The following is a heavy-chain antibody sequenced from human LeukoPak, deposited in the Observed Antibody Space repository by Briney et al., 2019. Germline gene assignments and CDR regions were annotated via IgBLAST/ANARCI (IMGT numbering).Heavy chain of an antibody. CDR3: ARDKGYDILTGYYFDP. J-gene: IGHJ5*02. V-gene: IGHV4-34*01. CDR1: GGSFSGYY. Sequence: SETLSLACAVYGGSFSGYYWSWIRQPPGKGLEWIGEINHSGSTYYNPSLKSRVTISVDTSKNQFSLKLSSVTAADTAVYYCARDKGYDILTGYYFDPWGQGTLVTVSS. CDR2: INHSGST. D-gene: IGHD3-9*01.